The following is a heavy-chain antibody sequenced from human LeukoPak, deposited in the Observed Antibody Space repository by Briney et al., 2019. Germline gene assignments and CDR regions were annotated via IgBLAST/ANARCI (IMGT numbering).Heavy chain of an antibody. CDR1: GYTFTGYY. J-gene: IGHJ4*02. CDR2: INPNSGGT. Sequence: ASVKVSCKASGYTFTGYYMHWVRQAPEQGLEWMGWINPNSGGTNYAQKFQGRVTMTRDTSISTAYMELSRLRSDDTAVYYCARERQWLVRGGFDYWGQGTLSPSPQ. CDR3: ARERQWLVRGGFDY. D-gene: IGHD6-19*01. V-gene: IGHV1-2*02.